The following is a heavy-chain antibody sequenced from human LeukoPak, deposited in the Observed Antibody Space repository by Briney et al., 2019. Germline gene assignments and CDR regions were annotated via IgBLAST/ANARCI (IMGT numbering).Heavy chain of an antibody. CDR3: ARGGYYGSGNDFRFDP. D-gene: IGHD3-10*01. CDR1: GDSISSGGYS. J-gene: IGHJ5*02. Sequence: SETLSLTCAVSGDSISSGGYSWSWIRQTPGKGLEWIAYIHDSGSTYNNPSLKSRVTISVETSKNQFSLKLKSVTAADTAVYYCARGGYYGSGNDFRFDPWGQGTLVTVSS. V-gene: IGHV4-30-4*07. CDR2: IHDSGST.